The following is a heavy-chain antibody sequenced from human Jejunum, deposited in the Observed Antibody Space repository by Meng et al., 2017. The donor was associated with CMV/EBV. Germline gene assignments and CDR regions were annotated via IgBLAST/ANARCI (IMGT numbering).Heavy chain of an antibody. J-gene: IGHJ6*02. D-gene: IGHD6-25*01. CDR3: AKDISFRRLLSGYYYGMDA. CDR1: SYA. V-gene: IGHV3-23*03. Sequence: SYAMSWVRQAPGKGLEWVSIISSGSTITNYVDSAKGRFTISRDNSKNTLYLQMNSLRAEDTAVYYCAKDISFRRLLSGYYYGMDAWGQGTTVTVSS. CDR2: ISSGSTIT.